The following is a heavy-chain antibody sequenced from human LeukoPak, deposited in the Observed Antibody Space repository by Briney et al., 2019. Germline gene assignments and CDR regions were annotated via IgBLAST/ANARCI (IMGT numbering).Heavy chain of an antibody. CDR1: GYTFTSND. CDR3: ARRNRDCSSTTCYHYYYYMDV. V-gene: IGHV1-8*03. D-gene: IGHD2-2*01. Sequence: GASVKVSCKASGYTFTSNDINWVRQATGQGLEWMGWMNPNNGNTGYAQKFQGRVTLTRDTSISTAYMELSSLRFEDTAVYYCARRNRDCSSTTCYHYYYYMDVWGKGTTVTVSS. CDR2: MNPNNGNT. J-gene: IGHJ6*03.